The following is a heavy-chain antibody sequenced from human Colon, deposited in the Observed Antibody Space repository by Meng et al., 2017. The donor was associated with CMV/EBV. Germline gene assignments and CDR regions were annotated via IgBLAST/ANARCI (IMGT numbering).Heavy chain of an antibody. Sequence: GGSLRLSCTVSGITFTTYSWNWVRQTPGKGLEWVALISVTQNYMYYADSMKGRITISRDNAENSVYLQMDSLRAEDTAVYYCAKGAARRARDGNTRIDYWGQGTLVTVSS. D-gene: IGHD5-24*01. J-gene: IGHJ4*02. CDR2: ISVTQNYM. CDR3: AKGAARRARDGNTRIDY. CDR1: GITFTTYS. V-gene: IGHV3-21*01.